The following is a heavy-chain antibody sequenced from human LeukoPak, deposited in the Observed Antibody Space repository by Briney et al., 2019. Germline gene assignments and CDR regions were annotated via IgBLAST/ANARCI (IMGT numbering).Heavy chain of an antibody. J-gene: IGHJ4*02. Sequence: PGGSLRLSYAASGFSFSTSSMSCVRQTPGKGLEWISYIRGSSTTIYYADSVKGRFTISRDNARNSLYLQMNDLRAEDTGVYFCARDARSHCGTDACYAPYFDYWGQGSLVTVSS. CDR2: IRGSSTTI. D-gene: IGHD2-2*01. V-gene: IGHV3-48*01. CDR3: ARDARSHCGTDACYAPYFDY. CDR1: GFSFSTSS.